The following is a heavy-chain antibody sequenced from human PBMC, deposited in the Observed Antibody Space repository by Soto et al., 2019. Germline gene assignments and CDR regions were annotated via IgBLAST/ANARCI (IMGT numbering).Heavy chain of an antibody. CDR1: GFTVSSNY. CDR3: AREGCSTYYYYCMDV. J-gene: IGHJ6*03. CDR2: IYSGGST. Sequence: EVQLVESGGGLVQPGGSLRLSCAASGFTVSSNYMSWVRQAPGKGLEWVSVIYSGGSTYYEDSVKGRCTISRDKAKNKLHREMNSVRAEGRAVYYGAREGCSTYYYYCMDVRGKGTTVTV. V-gene: IGHV3-66*01.